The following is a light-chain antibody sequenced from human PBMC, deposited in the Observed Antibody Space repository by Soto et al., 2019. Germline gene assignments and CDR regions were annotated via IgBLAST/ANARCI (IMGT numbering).Light chain of an antibody. J-gene: IGKJ1*01. CDR3: QQYNSYSPT. CDR1: QSISSW. V-gene: IGKV1-5*01. CDR2: DAS. Sequence: IQLAQSPSSLSASVGDRVTITCRASQSISSWLAWYQQKPGKAPKLLIYDASSLQSEVSSRFSGSGSGTEFTLTISSLQPDDFATYYCQQYNSYSPTFGQGTKVDIK.